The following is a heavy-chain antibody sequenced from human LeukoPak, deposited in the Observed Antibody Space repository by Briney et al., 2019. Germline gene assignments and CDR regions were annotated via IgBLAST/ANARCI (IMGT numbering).Heavy chain of an antibody. Sequence: GGSLRLSCAASGFTFSSYGMHWVRQAPGKGLEWVSYISSSGNTIDYADSVKGRFTISRDNAKNSLYLHMNSLRAEDTAVYYCGRELERRAPYYYYNMDVWGQGTTVTVSS. J-gene: IGHJ6*02. CDR3: GRELERRAPYYYYNMDV. CDR2: ISSSGNTI. CDR1: GFTFSSYG. V-gene: IGHV3-48*04. D-gene: IGHD1-1*01.